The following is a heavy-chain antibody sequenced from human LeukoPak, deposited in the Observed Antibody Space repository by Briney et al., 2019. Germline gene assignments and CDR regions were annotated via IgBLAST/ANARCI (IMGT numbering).Heavy chain of an antibody. D-gene: IGHD3-22*01. V-gene: IGHV4-59*01. CDR2: IYYSGSN. Sequence: SGTLSLTCTVSGGSISSYYWSWIRQPPGKGLEWIGYIYYSGSNNYNPSLKSRVTISVDTSKNQFSLKLSSVTAADTAVYYCARVGSSGYYYGGDFDYWGQGTLVTVSS. CDR3: ARVGSSGYYYGGDFDY. J-gene: IGHJ4*02. CDR1: GGSISSYY.